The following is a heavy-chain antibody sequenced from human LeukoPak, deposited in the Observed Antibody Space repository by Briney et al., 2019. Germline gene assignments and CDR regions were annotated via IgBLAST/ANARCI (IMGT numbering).Heavy chain of an antibody. Sequence: GGSLRLSCAASGFTFSSCGMHWVRQAPGKGLEWVAVIWYDGSNKYYADSVKGRFTISRDNSKNTLYLQMNSLRAEDTAVYYCAKDGSPFYDFWSGYYGDYWGQGTLVTVSS. V-gene: IGHV3-33*06. J-gene: IGHJ4*02. CDR3: AKDGSPFYDFWSGYYGDY. CDR2: IWYDGSNK. CDR1: GFTFSSCG. D-gene: IGHD3-3*01.